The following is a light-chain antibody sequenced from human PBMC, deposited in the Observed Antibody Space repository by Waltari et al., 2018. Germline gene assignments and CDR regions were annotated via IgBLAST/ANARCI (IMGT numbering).Light chain of an antibody. CDR2: WAS. J-gene: IGKJ1*01. Sequence: IVMTQSPDSLAVSLGERATINCTSSQTVLYTSNNKNYLAWYQQKAEQPPTLLIYWASNRASGVPDRFSGSGSGTDFTLTISSLQAEDVAVYYCQQYYATPPWTFGQGTKVEIK. CDR3: QQYYATPPWT. CDR1: QTVLYTSNNKNY. V-gene: IGKV4-1*01.